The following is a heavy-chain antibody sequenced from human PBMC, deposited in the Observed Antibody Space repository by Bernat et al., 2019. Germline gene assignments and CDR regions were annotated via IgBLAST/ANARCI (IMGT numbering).Heavy chain of an antibody. CDR3: ANSGYRTWYFDL. J-gene: IGHJ2*01. CDR1: GFTFSSYG. V-gene: IGHV3-30*18. CDR2: ISYDGSNK. D-gene: IGHD5-12*01. Sequence: QVQLVESGGGVVQPGRSLRLSCAASGFTFSSYGMHWVRQAPGKGLEWVAVISYDGSNKYYADSVKGRFTISRDNSKNTLYLQMNCLRAEDTAVYYCANSGYRTWYFDLWGRGTLVTVSS.